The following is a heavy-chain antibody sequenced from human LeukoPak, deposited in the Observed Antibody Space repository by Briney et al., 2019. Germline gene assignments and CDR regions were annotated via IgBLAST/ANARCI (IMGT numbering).Heavy chain of an antibody. V-gene: IGHV1-8*01. CDR1: GYTFTSYD. J-gene: IGHJ5*02. CDR2: MNPNSGNT. D-gene: IGHD3-10*01. Sequence: ASVKVSCKASGYTFTSYDINWVRQATGQGLEWMGWMNPNSGNTGYAQKFQGRVTMTRNTSISTAYMELSSLRSEDTAVYYCARGRSALTMVRGVPFDPWGQGTLVTVSS. CDR3: ARGRSALTMVRGVPFDP.